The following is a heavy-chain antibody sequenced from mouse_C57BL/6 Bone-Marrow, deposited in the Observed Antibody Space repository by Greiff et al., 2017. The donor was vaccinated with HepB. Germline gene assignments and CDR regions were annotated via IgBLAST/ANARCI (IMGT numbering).Heavy chain of an antibody. Sequence: QVQLQQPGAELVKPGASVKLSCKASGYTFTSYWMQWVKQRPGQGLEWIGEIDPSDSYTNYNQKFKGKATLTVDTSSSTAYMQLSSLTSEDSAVYYCAIWLRRRGRRHYYAMDYWGQGTSVTVSS. CDR3: AIWLRRRGRRHYYAMDY. V-gene: IGHV1-50*01. J-gene: IGHJ4*01. CDR1: GYTFTSYW. CDR2: IDPSDSYT. D-gene: IGHD2-2*01.